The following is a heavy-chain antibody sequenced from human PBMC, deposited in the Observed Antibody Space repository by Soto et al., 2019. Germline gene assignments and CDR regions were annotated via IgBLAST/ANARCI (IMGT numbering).Heavy chain of an antibody. CDR1: GATLSSYA. V-gene: IGHV1-18*01. J-gene: IGHJ5*02. D-gene: IGHD2-2*01. Sequence: ASVKVGCSASGATLSSYAITSVRHRPGQPVEWRGWSSLYSDGTNYAQKFQGRVSMNTDTSTTTAFMELRSLRSDDTAVYYCARLLTAAEAWFGPWGQGNLVTVP. CDR2: SSLYSDGT. CDR3: ARLLTAAEAWFGP.